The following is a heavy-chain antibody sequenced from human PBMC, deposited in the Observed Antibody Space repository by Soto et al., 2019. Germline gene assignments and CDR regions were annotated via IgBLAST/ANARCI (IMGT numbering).Heavy chain of an antibody. D-gene: IGHD6-13*01. CDR2: ISYSSSTI. CDR3: AHIGAPAGDVNYYYYGMDV. J-gene: IGHJ6*02. V-gene: IGHV3-48*02. Sequence: EVQLVESGGGLVQPGGSLRLSCAASGLNFSTYSMNWVRQAPGKGLEWISYISYSSSTIYYADSVKGRFTLSRDNAENPPYLQTNSLTDEDTAVYDCAHIGAPAGDVNYYYYGMDVWGQGTTVTVSS. CDR1: GLNFSTYS.